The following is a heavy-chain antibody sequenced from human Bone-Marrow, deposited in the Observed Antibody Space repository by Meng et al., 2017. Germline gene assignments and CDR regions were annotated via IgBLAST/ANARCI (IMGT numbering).Heavy chain of an antibody. CDR2: ISTSSNYI. D-gene: IGHD3-3*01. J-gene: IGHJ4*02. CDR1: GFTFSTYT. Sequence: GESLKISCAASGFTFSTYTMNWVRQAPGKGLEWVSSISTSSNYIYYADSVKGRFTISRDNAKYSLYLQMNSLRAEGTAVYYCATWSGYFMGDPNYWGQGTLVTVSS. V-gene: IGHV3-21*01. CDR3: ATWSGYFMGDPNY.